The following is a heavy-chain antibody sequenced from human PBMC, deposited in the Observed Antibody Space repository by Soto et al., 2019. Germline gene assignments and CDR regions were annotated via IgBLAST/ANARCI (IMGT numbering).Heavy chain of an antibody. J-gene: IGHJ5*02. Sequence: PSETLSLTCAVSGGSISSGGYSWSWIRQPPGKGLEWIGYIYHSGSTYYNPSLKSRVTISVDTSKNQFSLKLSSVTAADTAVYYCASRVAAGRHNWFDPWGQGTLVTVSS. CDR1: GGSISSGGYS. CDR2: IYHSGST. CDR3: ASRVAAGRHNWFDP. D-gene: IGHD6-13*01. V-gene: IGHV4-30-2*02.